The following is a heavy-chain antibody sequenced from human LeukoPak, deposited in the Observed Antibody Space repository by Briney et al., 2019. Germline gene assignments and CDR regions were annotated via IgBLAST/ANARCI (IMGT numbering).Heavy chain of an antibody. CDR2: INPSGGST. CDR1: GYTFTSYY. V-gene: IGHV1-46*01. CDR3: AISGYSYGNFDY. D-gene: IGHD5-18*01. Sequence: GASVKVSCKASGYTFTSYYMHWVRQAPGQGLEWMGIINPSGGSTSYAQKFQGRVTMTRDMSTSTVYMELSSLRSEDTAVYYCAISGYSYGNFDYWGQGTLVTVSS. J-gene: IGHJ4*02.